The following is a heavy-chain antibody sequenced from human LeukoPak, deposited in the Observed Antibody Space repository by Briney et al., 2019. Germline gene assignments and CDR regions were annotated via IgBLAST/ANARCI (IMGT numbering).Heavy chain of an antibody. V-gene: IGHV3-33*01. Sequence: PGRSLRLSCAASGFTFSSYGMHWVRQAPGKGLEWVAVIWYDGSNKYYADSVKGRFTISRDNSKNTLYLQMNSLRAEDTAVYYCARSPPLGYCSSTSCYGGWFDPWGQGTLATVSS. D-gene: IGHD2-2*01. J-gene: IGHJ5*02. CDR2: IWYDGSNK. CDR1: GFTFSSYG. CDR3: ARSPPLGYCSSTSCYGGWFDP.